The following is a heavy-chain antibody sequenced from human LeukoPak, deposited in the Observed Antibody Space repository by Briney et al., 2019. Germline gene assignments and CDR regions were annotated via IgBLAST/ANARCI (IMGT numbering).Heavy chain of an antibody. CDR3: ARVSSKTMVRALITKKNYYYYYMDV. D-gene: IGHD3-10*01. Sequence: PGGSLRLSCTASGFPISSHYISWVRQAPGKGLDWVSVIYRSGGTYFADSVKGRFTISRDDAKNSLYLQMNSLRAEDTAMYYCARVSSKTMVRALITKKNYYYYYMDVWGKGTTVTISS. V-gene: IGHV3-53*01. CDR2: IYRSGGT. CDR1: GFPISSHY. J-gene: IGHJ6*03.